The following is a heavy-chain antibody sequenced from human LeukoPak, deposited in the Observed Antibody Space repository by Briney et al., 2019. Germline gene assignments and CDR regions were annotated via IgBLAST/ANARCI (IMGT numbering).Heavy chain of an antibody. Sequence: GGSLRLSCVASGFTFIDYDMHWGRQVIGKGLEWVSAIGIRGDTHYSGSVKGRFTISRENSESSLYLQMNSLRAEDTAVYYCAKNSMVRGVPDTYFDYWGQGTLVTVSS. D-gene: IGHD3-10*01. J-gene: IGHJ4*02. CDR3: AKNSMVRGVPDTYFDY. V-gene: IGHV3-13*01. CDR2: IGIRGDT. CDR1: GFTFIDYD.